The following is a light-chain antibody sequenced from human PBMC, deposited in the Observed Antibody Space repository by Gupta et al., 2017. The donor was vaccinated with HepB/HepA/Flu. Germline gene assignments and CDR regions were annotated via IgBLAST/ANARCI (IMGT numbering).Light chain of an antibody. J-gene: IGKJ2*01. CDR2: DAS. CDR1: QSVSSN. V-gene: IGKV3-11*01. CDR3: QQYSNWPPHT. Sequence: EIVLTQSPATLSVSPGERATLSCRASQSVSSNLAWYQQKPGQAPRLLIYDASNRATGIPARFSGSGSGTDFTLTISSLKPEDFAVYYCQQYSNWPPHTFGEGTKMEIK.